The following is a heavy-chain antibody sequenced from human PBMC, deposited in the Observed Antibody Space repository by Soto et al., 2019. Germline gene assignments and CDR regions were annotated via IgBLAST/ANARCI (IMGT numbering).Heavy chain of an antibody. J-gene: IGHJ4*02. CDR2: ISAYNGNT. Sequence: VASVKVSCKASGYTFTSYGISWVRQAPGQGLEWMGWISAYNGNTNYAQKLQGRVTMTTDTSTSTAYMELRSLRSDDTAVYYCARGYCSSTSCYYFDYWGQGTLVTVSS. CDR1: GYTFTSYG. CDR3: ARGYCSSTSCYYFDY. D-gene: IGHD2-2*01. V-gene: IGHV1-18*01.